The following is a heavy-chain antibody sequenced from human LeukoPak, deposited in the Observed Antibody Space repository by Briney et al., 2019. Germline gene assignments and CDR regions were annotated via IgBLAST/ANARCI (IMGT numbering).Heavy chain of an antibody. CDR3: ARARGIAVYYFDY. V-gene: IGHV4-59*01. Sequence: PSETLSLTCTVSGGSISSYYWSWIRQPPGKGLEWIGYIYYSGSTNYNPSLKSRVTISVDTSKNQFSLKLSSVTAADTAVYCCARARGIAVYYFDYWGQGTLVTVSS. CDR2: IYYSGST. CDR1: GGSISSYY. J-gene: IGHJ4*02. D-gene: IGHD6-19*01.